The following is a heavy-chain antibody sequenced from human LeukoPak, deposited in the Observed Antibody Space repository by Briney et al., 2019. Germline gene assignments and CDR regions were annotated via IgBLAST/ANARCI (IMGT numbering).Heavy chain of an antibody. Sequence: ASVKVSCKASGGTFSSYAISWVRQAPGQGLEGMGGIIPIFGTANYAQKFQGRVTISADESTSTAYMELSSLRSEDTAVYYCARVSYSMDAFDIWGQGTMVTVSS. CDR2: IIPIFGTA. V-gene: IGHV1-69*13. CDR3: ARVSYSMDAFDI. CDR1: GGTFSSYA. D-gene: IGHD4-11*01. J-gene: IGHJ3*02.